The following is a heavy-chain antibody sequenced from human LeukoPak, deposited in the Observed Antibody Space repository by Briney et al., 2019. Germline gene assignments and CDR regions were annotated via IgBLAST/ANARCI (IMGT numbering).Heavy chain of an antibody. D-gene: IGHD3-3*01. Sequence: PGGSLRLSCAASGFTFSSYSMNWVRQAPGKGLEWVSSISSSSSYIYYADSVKGRFTISRDNAKNSLYLQMNGLRAEDTALYYCARDERLLSFLKWGQGTLVTVSS. CDR2: ISSSSSYI. V-gene: IGHV3-21*04. CDR1: GFTFSSYS. CDR3: ARDERLLSFLK. J-gene: IGHJ4*02.